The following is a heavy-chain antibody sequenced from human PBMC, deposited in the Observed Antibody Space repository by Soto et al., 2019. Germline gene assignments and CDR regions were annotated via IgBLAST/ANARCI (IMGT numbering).Heavy chain of an antibody. J-gene: IGHJ6*02. D-gene: IGHD2-15*01. Sequence: EVQLLESGGGLVQPGGSLRLSSAASGFTFSSYAMSWVRQAPGKGLEWVSAISGSGGSTYYADSVKGRFTISRDNSKNTLYLQMNSLRAEDTAVYYCANPKVVVVAATQYGMDAWGQGTTVTVSS. CDR1: GFTFSSYA. CDR3: ANPKVVVVAATQYGMDA. V-gene: IGHV3-23*01. CDR2: ISGSGGST.